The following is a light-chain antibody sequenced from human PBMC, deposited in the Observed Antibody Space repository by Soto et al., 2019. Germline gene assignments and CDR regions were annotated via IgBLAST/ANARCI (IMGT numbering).Light chain of an antibody. V-gene: IGKV1-27*01. Sequence: DIQMTQSPSSLSASIGDRVTITCRASQGIFNYLAWYQKKPGQVPKLLIYAASTLQSGVPSRFSGSGSGSDFTLTISGLLPEDVATYYCQKYNSDPRTFGPGTTVEIK. CDR2: AAS. CDR3: QKYNSDPRT. J-gene: IGKJ1*01. CDR1: QGIFNY.